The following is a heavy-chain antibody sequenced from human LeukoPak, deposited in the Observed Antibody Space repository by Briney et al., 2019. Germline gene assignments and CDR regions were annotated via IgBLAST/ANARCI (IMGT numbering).Heavy chain of an antibody. V-gene: IGHV3-20*04. CDR3: ARGRGATVVIPFDY. D-gene: IGHD4-23*01. CDR1: GFTFDDYG. CDR2: INWNGGRT. Sequence: GGSLRLSCAASGFTFDDYGMSRVRQALGKGLEWVSGINWNGGRTGYADSVKGRFTISRDNAKNSLYLQMNSLRAEDTALYYCARGRGATVVIPFDYWGQGTLVTVSS. J-gene: IGHJ4*02.